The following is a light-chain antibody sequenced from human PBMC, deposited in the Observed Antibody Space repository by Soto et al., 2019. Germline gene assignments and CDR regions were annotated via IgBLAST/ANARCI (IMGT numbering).Light chain of an antibody. CDR3: HQYGSSPYT. V-gene: IGKV3-20*01. CDR1: QSVGSSY. CDR2: GAS. Sequence: EIVLTQSPGTLSLSPGERATLSCRASQSVGSSYLAWYQQKPGQAPRLLIYGASSRATGIPDRFSGSGSGTDFTLTISRLEPEDGAVYFCHQYGSSPYTFGPGTKVYIK. J-gene: IGKJ3*01.